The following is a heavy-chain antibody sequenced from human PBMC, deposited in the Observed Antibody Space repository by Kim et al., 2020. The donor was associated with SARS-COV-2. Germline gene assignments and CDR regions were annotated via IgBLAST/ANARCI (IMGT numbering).Heavy chain of an antibody. J-gene: IGHJ6*02. Sequence: GGSLRLSCAASGFTVSSNYMSWVRQAPGKGLEWVSVIYSGGSTYYADSVKGRFTISRDNSKNTLYLQMNSLRAEDTAVYYCARDHYYDSSGYYRNYYYYYGMDVWGQGTTVTVSS. CDR3: ARDHYYDSSGYYRNYYYYYGMDV. CDR1: GFTVSSNY. CDR2: IYSGGST. D-gene: IGHD3-22*01. V-gene: IGHV3-53*01.